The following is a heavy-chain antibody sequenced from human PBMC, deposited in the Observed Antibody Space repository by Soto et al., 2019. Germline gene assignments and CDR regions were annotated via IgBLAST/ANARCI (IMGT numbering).Heavy chain of an antibody. V-gene: IGHV3-74*01. J-gene: IGHJ4*02. D-gene: IGHD6-6*01. Sequence: EVQLVESGGGLVQPGGSLRLSCAASGFTFRSYWMHWVRQPPGKGLVWVSRIDGAGRSTNYADSVKGRFTISRDNAKNTLYLQMNSLRAEDTAVYYCARVGSTSWYWGQGTLVTVSS. CDR1: GFTFRSYW. CDR2: IDGAGRST. CDR3: ARVGSTSWY.